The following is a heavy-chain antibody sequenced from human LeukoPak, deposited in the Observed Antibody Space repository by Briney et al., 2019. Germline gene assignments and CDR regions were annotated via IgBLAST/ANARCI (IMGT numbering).Heavy chain of an antibody. CDR3: ARLGPRVTQIDY. CDR2: IYYSGST. D-gene: IGHD4-17*01. J-gene: IGHJ4*02. CDR1: GGSISSSSYY. Sequence: PSETLSLTCTVSGGSISSSSYYWGWIRQPPGKGLEWIGSIYYSGSTCYNPSLKSRVTISVHTSKTQFSLKLSSVTAADTAVYYCARLGPRVTQIDYWGQGTLVTVSS. V-gene: IGHV4-39*01.